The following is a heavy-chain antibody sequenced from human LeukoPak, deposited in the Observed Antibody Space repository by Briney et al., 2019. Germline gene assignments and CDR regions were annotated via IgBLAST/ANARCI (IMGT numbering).Heavy chain of an antibody. V-gene: IGHV3-21*01. Sequence: GGSLRLSCAASGFTFNKYTMNWVRQAPGKGLEWVSSISTSSSYIYYADSVKGRFTISRDNAKNSLYLQMNSLRAEDTAVYYCARDTAHAFDIWGQGTMVTVSS. CDR1: GFTFNKYT. J-gene: IGHJ3*02. CDR2: ISTSSSYI. D-gene: IGHD5-18*01. CDR3: ARDTAHAFDI.